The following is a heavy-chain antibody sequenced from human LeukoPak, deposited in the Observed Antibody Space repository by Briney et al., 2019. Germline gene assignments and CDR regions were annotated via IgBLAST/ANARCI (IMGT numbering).Heavy chain of an antibody. V-gene: IGHV3-7*01. CDR1: GFTFSDFW. CDR3: ARGLAAAAFDI. CDR2: IKEDGTEK. D-gene: IGHD6-13*01. Sequence: GGSLRLSCAGSGFTFSDFWMTWVRQTPGKGLEWVANIKEDGTEKNLVDSVKGRFTISRDNAKNTLYLQMHSLRAEDTAVYYCARGLAAAAFDIWGQGTMVTVSS. J-gene: IGHJ3*02.